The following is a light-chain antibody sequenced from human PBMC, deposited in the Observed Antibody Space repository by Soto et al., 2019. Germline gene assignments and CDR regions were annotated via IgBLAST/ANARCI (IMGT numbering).Light chain of an antibody. CDR1: SGDIGSYNR. CDR3: AAWDDSLNGFV. CDR2: EVT. Sequence: QSVLAQPASVSGSPGQSITISCTGTSGDIGSYNRVSWYQQHPGKAPKLIIYEVTDRPSGVSNRFSGSKSGNTASLTISGLQSEDEADYCCAAWDDSLNGFVFGTGTKVTVL. J-gene: IGLJ1*01. V-gene: IGLV2-14*01.